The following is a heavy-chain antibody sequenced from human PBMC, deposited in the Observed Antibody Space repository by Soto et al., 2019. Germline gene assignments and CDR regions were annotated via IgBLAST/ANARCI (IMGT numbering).Heavy chain of an antibody. V-gene: IGHV2-26*01. Sequence: QVTLKESGPVLVKPTETLTLTCTVSGFSLSNARMGVSWIRQPPGKALEWLAHIFSNDEKSYSTSLKSRLTISKVTSKSQVVLTMTNMDPVDTATYYRARVPSQWELLQWDAFDIWGQGTMVTVSS. D-gene: IGHD1-26*01. CDR3: ARVPSQWELLQWDAFDI. CDR1: GFSLSNARMG. CDR2: IFSNDEK. J-gene: IGHJ3*02.